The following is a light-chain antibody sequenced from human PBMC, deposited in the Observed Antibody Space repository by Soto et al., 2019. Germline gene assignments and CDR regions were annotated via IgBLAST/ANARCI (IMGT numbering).Light chain of an antibody. CDR2: AAS. CDR1: QGISNY. Sequence: DIQMTQSPSSLSASVEDRVTITCRASQGISNYLAWYQQKPGKVPKLLIYAASTLQSGVPSRFSGSGSGTDFTLTISSLQSEDVATYYCQKYNSARTFGPGTKVDIK. CDR3: QKYNSART. J-gene: IGKJ3*01. V-gene: IGKV1-27*01.